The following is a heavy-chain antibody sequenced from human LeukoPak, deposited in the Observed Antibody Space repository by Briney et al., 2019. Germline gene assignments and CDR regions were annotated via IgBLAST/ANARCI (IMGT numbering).Heavy chain of an antibody. CDR3: ARGIWTGSPWRDYYYGMDV. J-gene: IGHJ6*02. CDR2: INHSGSP. CDR1: GGPFSGYY. V-gene: IGHV4-34*01. Sequence: SDTLSLTCAVYGGPFSGYYWSWIRQPPGKRLEWIGEINHSGSPNYNPSLKSRVTISVDTSKNQFSLKLSSVTAADTAVYYCARGIWTGSPWRDYYYGMDVWGQGTTVTVSS. D-gene: IGHD3/OR15-3a*01.